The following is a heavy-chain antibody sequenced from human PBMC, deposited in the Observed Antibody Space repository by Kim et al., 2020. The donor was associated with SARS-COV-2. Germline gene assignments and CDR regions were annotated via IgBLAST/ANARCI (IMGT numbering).Heavy chain of an antibody. V-gene: IGHV6-1*01. CDR2: TYYRSKWYN. CDR1: GDSVSSNSAA. D-gene: IGHD6-13*01. CDR3: ARGTVFPGYSSSWYVDY. J-gene: IGHJ4*02. Sequence: SQTLSLTCAISGDSVSSNSAAWNWIRQSPSRGLEWLGRTYYRSKWYNDYAVSVKSRITINPDTSKNQFSLQLNSVTPEDTAVYYCARGTVFPGYSSSWYVDYWGQGTLVTVSS.